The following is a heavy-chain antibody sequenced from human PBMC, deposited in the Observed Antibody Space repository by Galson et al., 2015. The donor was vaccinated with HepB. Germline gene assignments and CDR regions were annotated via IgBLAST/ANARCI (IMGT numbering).Heavy chain of an antibody. Sequence: TLSLTCTVSGGSISSGSYYWSWIRQPAGKGLEWIGRIYTSGSTNYNPSLKSRVTISVDTSKNQFSLKLSSVTAADTAVYYCAGGGNYYDKKGFDYWGQGTLVTVSS. CDR2: IYTSGST. CDR1: GGSISSGSYY. J-gene: IGHJ4*02. CDR3: AGGGNYYDKKGFDY. D-gene: IGHD3-22*01. V-gene: IGHV4-61*02.